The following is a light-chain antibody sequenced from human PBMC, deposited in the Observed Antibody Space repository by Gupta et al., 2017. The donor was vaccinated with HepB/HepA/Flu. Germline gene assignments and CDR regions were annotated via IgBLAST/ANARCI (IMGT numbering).Light chain of an antibody. CDR1: QNVSHY. V-gene: IGKV3-11*01. J-gene: IGKJ5*01. CDR2: DVS. Sequence: IVLTQYPDTLSLSPGERATLSCRASQNVSHYLAWYQQKPGKPPRLLIYDVSHWAIGIPSRFSGSGSGTDFSLTISSLEPEDFALYYCQHRHNAILTFGGGTRLEIK. CDR3: QHRHNAILT.